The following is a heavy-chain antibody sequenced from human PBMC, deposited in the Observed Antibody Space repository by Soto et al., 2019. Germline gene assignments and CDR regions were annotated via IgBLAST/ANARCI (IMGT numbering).Heavy chain of an antibody. Sequence: GAAVKVSCKASGYTFTSYYMHWVRQAPGQGLEWMGIINPSGGSTSYAQKFQGRVTMTRDTSTSTVYMELSSLRSEDTAVYYCARDRVAGSSSGPTTPPTNWFDPWGQGTLVTVSS. CDR2: INPSGGST. CDR1: GYTFTSYY. D-gene: IGHD6-6*01. CDR3: ARDRVAGSSSGPTTPPTNWFDP. J-gene: IGHJ5*02. V-gene: IGHV1-46*01.